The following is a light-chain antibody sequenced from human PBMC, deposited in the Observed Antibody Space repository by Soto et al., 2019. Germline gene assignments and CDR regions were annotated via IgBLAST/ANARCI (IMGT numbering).Light chain of an antibody. CDR2: GAS. CDR3: QQYNKWPRT. V-gene: IGKV3-15*01. J-gene: IGKJ1*01. Sequence: EIVMTQSPATLSVSPGERATLSCRASQSVSSNLAWYQQKPGQAPRLLIYGASTRATGIPARFSGSGSGTEFTLTISSLQSEHFVVYYCQQYNKWPRTFGQGTTVEIK. CDR1: QSVSSN.